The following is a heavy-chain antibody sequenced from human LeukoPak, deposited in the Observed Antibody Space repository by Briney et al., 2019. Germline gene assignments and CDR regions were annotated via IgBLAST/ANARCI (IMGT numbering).Heavy chain of an antibody. D-gene: IGHD3-22*01. CDR1: GGTFSSYA. J-gene: IGHJ4*02. CDR2: IIPIFGTA. CDR3: AREGFYYDDAKSGSGIDY. Sequence: SVKVSCKASGGTFSSYAISWVRQAPGQGLEWMGRIIPIFGTANYAQKFQGRVTITTDESTSTAYMELSSLRSEDTAVYFCAREGFYYDDAKSGSGIDYWGQGTLVTVSS. V-gene: IGHV1-69*05.